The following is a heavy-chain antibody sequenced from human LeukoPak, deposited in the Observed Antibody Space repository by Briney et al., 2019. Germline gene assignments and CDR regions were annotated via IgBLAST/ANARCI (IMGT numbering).Heavy chain of an antibody. J-gene: IGHJ3*02. CDR1: GFTFDDYG. V-gene: IGHV3-20*04. CDR2: INWNGGRT. CDR3: AILGGVDAFDI. Sequence: GGSLRLSCVASGFTFDDYGMSWVRQAPGKGLEWVSAINWNGGRTGYADSVKGRFTISRDNAKNSLYLQMNSLRAEDKALYYCAILGGVDAFDIWGQGTMVTVSS. D-gene: IGHD3-16*01.